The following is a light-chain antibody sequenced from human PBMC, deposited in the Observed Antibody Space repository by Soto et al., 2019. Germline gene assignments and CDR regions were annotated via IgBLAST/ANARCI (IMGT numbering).Light chain of an antibody. CDR2: DAS. CDR1: QSISSW. V-gene: IGKV1-33*01. Sequence: DIQMTQSPSTLSASVGDRVTITCRASQSISSWLAWYQQKPGKAPKLLIFDASNLETGVPSRFSGSGSGTDFTFTISSLQTEDIATYYCQQYENLITFGQGTRLEIK. CDR3: QQYENLIT. J-gene: IGKJ5*01.